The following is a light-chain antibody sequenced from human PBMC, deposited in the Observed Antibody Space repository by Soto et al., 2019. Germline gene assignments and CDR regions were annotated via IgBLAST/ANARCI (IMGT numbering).Light chain of an antibody. J-gene: IGKJ1*01. V-gene: IGKV3-20*01. Sequence: EIVLTQSPGTLSLSPGERATLSCRASQSVSYTYLAWYQQKPGQPPRLLIYGASFKATGIPDRFSGSGSGTDFTLTISRLEPEDFAIYYCQQYDSSPWTFGQGSNVDI. CDR1: QSVSYTY. CDR2: GAS. CDR3: QQYDSSPWT.